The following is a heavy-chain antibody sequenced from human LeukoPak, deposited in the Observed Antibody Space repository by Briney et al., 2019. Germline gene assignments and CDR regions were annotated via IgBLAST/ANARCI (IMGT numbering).Heavy chain of an antibody. Sequence: PGGSLRLSCAASGFTFSSYGMHWVRQAPGKGLEWVAVISYDGSSKYYADSVKGRFTISRDNSENTLYLQMNSLRAEDTAVYYCATGGCSGGSCYSDFDYWGQGTLVTVSS. V-gene: IGHV3-30*03. J-gene: IGHJ4*02. CDR3: ATGGCSGGSCYSDFDY. CDR2: ISYDGSSK. D-gene: IGHD2-15*01. CDR1: GFTFSSYG.